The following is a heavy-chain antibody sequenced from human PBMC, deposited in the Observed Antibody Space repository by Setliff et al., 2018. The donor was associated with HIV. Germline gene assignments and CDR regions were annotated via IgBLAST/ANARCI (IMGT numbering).Heavy chain of an antibody. CDR2: VYSTGSI. D-gene: IGHD1-1*01. CDR3: ARAEGDAYNSLPYFDS. CDR1: GGSMSRFY. J-gene: IGHJ4*02. Sequence: SETLSLTCTASGGSMSRFYWTCIRQPPGKGLEWIGFVYSTGSINYSPSFRGRLTISLDTSENQFSLHLTSVTAADTAVYYCARAEGDAYNSLPYFDSWGPGALVTVSS. V-gene: IGHV4-59*01.